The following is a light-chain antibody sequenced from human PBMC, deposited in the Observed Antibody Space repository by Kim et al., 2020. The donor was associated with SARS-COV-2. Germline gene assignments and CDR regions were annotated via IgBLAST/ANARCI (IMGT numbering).Light chain of an antibody. V-gene: IGKV3-15*01. Sequence: SVSPGERVTLSFRASQSVSRNLAWHQQKPGQAPRLLIYGTSMRATGLPDRFSGSGSGTEFTLTISSLQSEDVAFYYCQQYNNWNTFGQGTRLEIK. CDR3: QQYNNWNT. CDR1: QSVSRN. CDR2: GTS. J-gene: IGKJ5*01.